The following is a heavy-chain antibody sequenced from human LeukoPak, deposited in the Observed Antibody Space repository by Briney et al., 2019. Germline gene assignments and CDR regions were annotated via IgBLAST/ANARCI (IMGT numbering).Heavy chain of an antibody. V-gene: IGHV3-23*01. J-gene: IGHJ4*02. CDR3: AKRPKGYFDY. Sequence: PGGSLRLSCAASGFTFSSYAMSWVRQAPGKGLEWVSTITGGLESTYYAGSVKGRFTISRDNSKNTLYLQMSSLRAEDTAVYFCAKRPKGYFDYWGQGTLVTVSS. CDR2: ITGGLEST. CDR1: GFTFSSYA.